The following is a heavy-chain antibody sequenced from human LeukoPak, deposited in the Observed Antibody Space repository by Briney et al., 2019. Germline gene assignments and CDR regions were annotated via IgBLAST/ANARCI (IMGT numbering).Heavy chain of an antibody. CDR1: GGSISSYY. J-gene: IGHJ3*02. CDR2: IAYTGST. Sequence: SETLSLICTVSGGSISSYYWSWIRRPPGKGLEWIGYIAYTGSTNYNPSLKSRVTISVDTSKNQFSLKLSSVTVADTAVYYCAGRVGDSAFDIWGPGTMVTVSS. V-gene: IGHV4-59*08. D-gene: IGHD1-26*01. CDR3: AGRVGDSAFDI.